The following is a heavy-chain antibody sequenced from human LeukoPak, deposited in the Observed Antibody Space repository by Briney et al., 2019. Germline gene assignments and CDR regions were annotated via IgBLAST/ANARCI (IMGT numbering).Heavy chain of an antibody. V-gene: IGHV4-59*12. CDR2: IYYSGST. Sequence: PSETLSLTCTVSGGSISSYYWCWIRQPPGKGLEWIGYIYYSGSTNYNPSLKSRVTISVDTSKNQFSLKLSSVTAADTAVYYCARDQDYYDSSGQPHDAFDIWGQGTMVTVSS. J-gene: IGHJ3*02. CDR3: ARDQDYYDSSGQPHDAFDI. CDR1: GGSISSYY. D-gene: IGHD3-22*01.